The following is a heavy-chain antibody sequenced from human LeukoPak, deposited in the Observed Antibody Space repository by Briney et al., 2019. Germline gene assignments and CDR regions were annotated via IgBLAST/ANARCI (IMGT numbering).Heavy chain of an antibody. V-gene: IGHV4-30-2*01. Sequence: NPSEILSLTCTVSGGSISSGGYCWSWIRQPPGKGLEWIGYIYHSGSTYYNPSLKSRVTISVDRSKNQFSLKLSSVTAADTAVYYCARDGHDYGGNPTGYYYMDVWGKGTTVTVSS. D-gene: IGHD4-23*01. CDR3: ARDGHDYGGNPTGYYYMDV. CDR2: IYHSGST. CDR1: GGSISSGGYC. J-gene: IGHJ6*03.